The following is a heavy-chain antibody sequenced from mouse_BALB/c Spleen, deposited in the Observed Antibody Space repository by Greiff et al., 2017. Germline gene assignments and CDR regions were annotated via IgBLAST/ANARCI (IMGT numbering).Heavy chain of an antibody. CDR2: ISYSGST. D-gene: IGHD2-2*01. V-gene: IGHV3-2*02. CDR1: GYSITSDYA. CDR3: ARDGYGPFAY. J-gene: IGHJ3*01. Sequence: ESGPGLVKPSQSLSLTCTVTGYSITSDYAWNWIRQFPGNKLEWMGYISYSGSTSYNPSLKSRISITRDTSKNQFFLQLNSVTTEDTATYYCARDGYGPFAYWGQGTLVTVSA.